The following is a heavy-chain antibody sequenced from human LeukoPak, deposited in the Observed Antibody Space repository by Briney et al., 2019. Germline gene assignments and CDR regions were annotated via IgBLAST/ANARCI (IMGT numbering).Heavy chain of an antibody. D-gene: IGHD6-19*01. CDR3: ARGAVAGQDFDY. V-gene: IGHV4-59*01. CDR2: IFYSGST. Sequence: SETLSLTCTVSGGSISSYHWSWIRQPPGKGLEWIGYIFYSGSTNYNPSLKNRVTISRDTSKNQFSLELSSVTTADTAVYYCARGAVAGQDFDYWGQGTLVTVSS. CDR1: GGSISSYH. J-gene: IGHJ4*02.